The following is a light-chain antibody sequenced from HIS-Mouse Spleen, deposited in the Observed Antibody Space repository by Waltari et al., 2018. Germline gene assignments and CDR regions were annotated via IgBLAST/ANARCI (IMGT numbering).Light chain of an antibody. V-gene: IGKV4-1*01. CDR1: QSVLYSSNNKNY. Sequence: DIVMTQSPDSLAVSLGERATINCKSSQSVLYSSNNKNYLAWYQQKPVKPPKLLIYWASTRESGVPDRFSGSGSGTDFTLTISSLQAEDVAVYYCQQYYSTPPTFGQGTKVEIK. CDR3: QQYYSTPPT. J-gene: IGKJ1*01. CDR2: WAS.